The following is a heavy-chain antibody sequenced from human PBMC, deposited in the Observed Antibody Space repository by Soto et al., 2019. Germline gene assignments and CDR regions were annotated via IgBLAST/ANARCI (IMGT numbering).Heavy chain of an antibody. CDR3: ARGGTYDSGGYYLGI. V-gene: IGHV3-53*02. CDR2: IYSGGST. D-gene: IGHD3-22*01. Sequence: EVQLVETGGGLIQPGGSLRLSCAASGFTVSSNYMSWVRQAPGKGLEWVSVIYSGGSTYYADSVKGRFTISRDNSKNTRYLQLNSLRAEDTAVYYCARGGTYDSGGYYLGIWGQGTLVTVSS. J-gene: IGHJ4*02. CDR1: GFTVSSNY.